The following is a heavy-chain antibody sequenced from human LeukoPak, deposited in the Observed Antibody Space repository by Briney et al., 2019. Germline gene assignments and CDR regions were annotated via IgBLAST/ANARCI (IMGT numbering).Heavy chain of an antibody. CDR1: GFTFSSYA. J-gene: IGHJ4*02. CDR3: ARGTAMVRPYFDY. Sequence: GSLRLSCAASGFTFSSYAMHWVRQAPGKGLEWVAVISYDGSNKYYADSVKGRFTISRDNSKNTLYLQMNSLRAEDTAVYYCARGTAMVRPYFDYWGQGTLVTVSS. D-gene: IGHD5-18*01. V-gene: IGHV3-30-3*01. CDR2: ISYDGSNK.